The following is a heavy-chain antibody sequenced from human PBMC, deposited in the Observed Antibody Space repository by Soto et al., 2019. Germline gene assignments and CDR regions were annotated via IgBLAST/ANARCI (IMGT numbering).Heavy chain of an antibody. Sequence: EVQLVESGGGLVQPGGSLRLSCAASGFTVSSNYMSWVRQAPGKGLEWVSVIYSGGSTYYADSVKGRFTISRHNSKNTLYLQMNSLRAEDTAVYYCARLLGQWLATTTYYFDYWGQGTLVTVSS. CDR2: IYSGGST. CDR3: ARLLGQWLATTTYYFDY. CDR1: GFTVSSNY. D-gene: IGHD6-19*01. J-gene: IGHJ4*02. V-gene: IGHV3-53*04.